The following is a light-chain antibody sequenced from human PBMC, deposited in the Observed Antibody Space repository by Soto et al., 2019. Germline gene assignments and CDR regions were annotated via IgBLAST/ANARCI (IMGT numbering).Light chain of an antibody. CDR2: DAS. Sequence: EIVLTQSPATLSLSPGERATLSCRASQSVSSYLAWYQQKPGQAPRLLIYDASTRATGIPARFSGSGSGTEFTLTISSLQTDDFSTYYCQQYHSYWTFGQGTKVDIK. CDR3: QQYHSYWT. V-gene: IGKV3-11*01. CDR1: QSVSSY. J-gene: IGKJ1*01.